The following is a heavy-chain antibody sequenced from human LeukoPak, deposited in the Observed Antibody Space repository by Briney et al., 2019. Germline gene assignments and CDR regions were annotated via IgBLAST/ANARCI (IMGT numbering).Heavy chain of an antibody. CDR2: ISYDGSNK. CDR3: ARVHLNWFDP. J-gene: IGHJ5*02. CDR1: GFTFSSYA. V-gene: IGHV3-30-3*01. Sequence: PGGPLRLSCAASGFTFSSYAMHWVRQAPGKGLEWVAVISYDGSNKYYADSVKGRFTISRDNSKNTLYLQMNSLRAEDTAVYYCARVHLNWFDPWGQGTLVTVSS.